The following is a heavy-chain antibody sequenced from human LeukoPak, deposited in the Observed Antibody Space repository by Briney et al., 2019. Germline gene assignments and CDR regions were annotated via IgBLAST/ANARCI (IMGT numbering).Heavy chain of an antibody. J-gene: IGHJ6*02. Sequence: KPGGSLRLSCAASGFTFSSYSMDWVHQAPGKGLEWVSSISSSSSYIYYADSVKGRFTISRDNAKNSLYLQMNSLRAEDTAVYYCARGRSGYSYGWGYHYYGMDVWGQGTTVTVSS. CDR3: ARGRSGYSYGWGYHYYGMDV. V-gene: IGHV3-21*01. CDR1: GFTFSSYS. CDR2: ISSSSSYI. D-gene: IGHD5-18*01.